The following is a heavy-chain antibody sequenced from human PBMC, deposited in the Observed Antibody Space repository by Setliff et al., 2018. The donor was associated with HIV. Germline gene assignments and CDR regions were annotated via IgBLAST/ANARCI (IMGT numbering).Heavy chain of an antibody. J-gene: IGHJ4*02. V-gene: IGHV4-39*07. CDR2: ISHSGNT. D-gene: IGHD3-22*01. CDR3: ARDPHYFDTSGYHSYFYLDF. CDR1: GGSISSNNDH. Sequence: SETLSLTCPVSGGSISSNNDHWGWLRQPPGKGLEWIGSISHSGNTYHNPSLQSRVTISLDMSKSQFSLKLRSMSAADTAVCYCARDPHYFDTSGYHSYFYLDFCGQGMLVTVSS.